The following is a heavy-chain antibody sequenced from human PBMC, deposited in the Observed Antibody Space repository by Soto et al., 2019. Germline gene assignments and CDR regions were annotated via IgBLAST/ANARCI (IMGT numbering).Heavy chain of an antibody. CDR1: GNTFASHG. J-gene: IGHJ4*02. D-gene: IGHD3-10*01. CDR3: ARVDPRGVAVVRDY. CDR2: ISGFNGQT. Sequence: ASVKVSCKASGNTFASHGFSWVRQAPGQGLEWMGWISGFNGQTNYALKFQGRVTLTTDTSTSTAYMELRSLRSDDTAVYFCARVDPRGVAVVRDYWGQGTLVTVSS. V-gene: IGHV1-18*01.